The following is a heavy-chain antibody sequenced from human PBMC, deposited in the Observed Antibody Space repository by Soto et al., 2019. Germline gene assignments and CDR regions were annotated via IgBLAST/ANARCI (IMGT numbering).Heavy chain of an antibody. CDR2: IRSSGSTI. D-gene: IGHD1-26*01. J-gene: IGHJ4*02. Sequence: GGSLRLSCAASGFTFSDYYMSWIRQAPGKGLEWVSYIRSSGSTIFYADSVKGRFTISRDNAKNSLYLQMSSLRADDTAVYYCARVGMGANTFFDYWGQGTLVTVSS. CDR3: ARVGMGANTFFDY. CDR1: GFTFSDYY. V-gene: IGHV3-11*01.